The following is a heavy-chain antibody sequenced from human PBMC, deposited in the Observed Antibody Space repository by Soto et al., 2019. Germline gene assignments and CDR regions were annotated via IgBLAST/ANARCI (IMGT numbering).Heavy chain of an antibody. CDR3: ARDQYPMGTTQEQSFDY. J-gene: IGHJ4*02. CDR2: INPSGGST. CDR1: GDTVTSYY. Sequence: ASVKVCCRASGDTVTSYYMHWVRQDPGQGLEWMGIINPSGGSTSYAQKVQGRVTMTSDTSTSTVYMELSSLRSEDTAVYYCARDQYPMGTTQEQSFDYWGQGTLVPVSS. D-gene: IGHD1-1*01. V-gene: IGHV1-46*01.